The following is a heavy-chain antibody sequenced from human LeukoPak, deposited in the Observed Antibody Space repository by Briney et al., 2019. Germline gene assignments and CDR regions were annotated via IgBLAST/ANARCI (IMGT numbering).Heavy chain of an antibody. Sequence: GGSLRLSCAASRFTFSSYAMSWVRQAPGKGLEWVSSISGSGDNTYYADSVKGRFTISRDNSKNTLYLQLSSLRAEDTAVYYCSKSEGLYDSGSFSLYAFDIWGQGTLVTVSS. D-gene: IGHD1-26*01. CDR1: RFTFSSYA. CDR3: SKSEGLYDSGSFSLYAFDI. CDR2: ISGSGDNT. J-gene: IGHJ3*02. V-gene: IGHV3-23*01.